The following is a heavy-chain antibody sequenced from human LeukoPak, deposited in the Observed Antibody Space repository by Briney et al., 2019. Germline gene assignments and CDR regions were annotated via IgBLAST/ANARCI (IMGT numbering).Heavy chain of an antibody. J-gene: IGHJ4*02. Sequence: GGSLRLSCAASGFTFSSYAMHWVRQAPGKALEWVAVISYDGSNKYYADSVKGRFTISRDNSKNTLYLQMNSLRAEDTAVYYCARVSSDSSGNYPYYFDYWGQGTLVTVSS. D-gene: IGHD3-22*01. V-gene: IGHV3-30*01. CDR2: ISYDGSNK. CDR1: GFTFSSYA. CDR3: ARVSSDSSGNYPYYFDY.